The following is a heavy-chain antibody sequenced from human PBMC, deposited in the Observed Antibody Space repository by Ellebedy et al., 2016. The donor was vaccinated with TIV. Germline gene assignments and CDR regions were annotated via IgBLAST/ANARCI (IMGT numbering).Heavy chain of an antibody. CDR3: ARGTQFRSNSCLDH. J-gene: IGHJ4*02. CDR2: ISGSGGTT. V-gene: IGHV3-23*01. D-gene: IGHD2-2*01. Sequence: GESLKISCAASGFTFSTYAMSWVRQAPGKGLEWVSTISGSGGTTYYSVSVKGRFTISRDNSKNTLYLQMNSLRAEDTAVYYCARGTQFRSNSCLDHWGQGTLVTVSS. CDR1: GFTFSTYA.